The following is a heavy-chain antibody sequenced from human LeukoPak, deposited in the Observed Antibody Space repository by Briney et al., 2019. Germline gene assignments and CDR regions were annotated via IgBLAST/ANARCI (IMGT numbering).Heavy chain of an antibody. CDR3: AREGHTRMVPAQQPASGAFDI. V-gene: IGHV1-18*01. CDR2: ISAYNGNT. CDR1: GYTFTSYG. D-gene: IGHD6-13*01. J-gene: IGHJ3*02. Sequence: GASVKVSCKASGYTFTSYGISWVRQAPGQGLEWMGWISAYNGNTNYAQKLQGRVTMTTDTSTSTAYMELRSLRSDDTAVYYCAREGHTRMVPAQQPASGAFDIWGQGTMVTVSS.